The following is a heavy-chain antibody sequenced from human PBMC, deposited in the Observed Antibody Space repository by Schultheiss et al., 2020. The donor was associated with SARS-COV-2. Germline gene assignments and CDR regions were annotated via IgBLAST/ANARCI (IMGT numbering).Heavy chain of an antibody. CDR3: ARHAEPATLDFDY. Sequence: GGSLRLSCKGSGYTFSNYWIVWVRQMPGRGLEWMGIIYPGDSETKYNPSFEGQVTISADRSISTAYLQWSSLKASDTAMYYCARHAEPATLDFDYWGQGTLVTVSS. D-gene: IGHD1-26*01. V-gene: IGHV5-51*01. CDR1: GYTFSNYW. CDR2: IYPGDSET. J-gene: IGHJ4*02.